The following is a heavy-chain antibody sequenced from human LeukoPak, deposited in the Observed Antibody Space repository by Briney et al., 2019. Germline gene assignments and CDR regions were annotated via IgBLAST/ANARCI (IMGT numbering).Heavy chain of an antibody. CDR3: ARDVRYGDYVVDY. V-gene: IGHV3-74*03. CDR1: GFTFSSYW. J-gene: IGHJ4*02. Sequence: GGSLRLSCVASGFTFSSYWMHWVRQAPGKGLVWVSRINSDGSDTTYADSVKGRFTISRDNAKNTLYLQMNGLRAEDTAVYYCARDVRYGDYVVDYWGQGTLVTVSS. D-gene: IGHD4-17*01. CDR2: INSDGSDT.